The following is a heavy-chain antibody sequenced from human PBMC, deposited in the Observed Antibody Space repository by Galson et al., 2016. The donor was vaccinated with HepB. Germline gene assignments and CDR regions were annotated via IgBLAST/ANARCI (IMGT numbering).Heavy chain of an antibody. D-gene: IGHD5-12*01. CDR3: ARGRSPYSGFHIDY. CDR1: GGSVSSGSYY. CDR2: ISYSGST. V-gene: IGHV4-61*01. Sequence: SETLSLTCTVSGGSVSSGSYYWSWIRQPPGKGLEWIGYISYSGSTNYNPSLKSRVTISVDTTKNQFSLKVSSVTAADTAVYSCARGRSPYSGFHIDYWGQGTLVTVSS. J-gene: IGHJ4*02.